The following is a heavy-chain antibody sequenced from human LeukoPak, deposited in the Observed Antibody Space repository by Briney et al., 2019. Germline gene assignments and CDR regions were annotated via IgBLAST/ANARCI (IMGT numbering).Heavy chain of an antibody. J-gene: IGHJ4*02. D-gene: IGHD3-10*01. Sequence: SVKVSCKASGGTFTSYAISWVRQAPGQGLEWMGGSIPIFGTANYAQKFQGRVTITADESTSTAYMELSSLRSEDTAVYYCARGGFGELLPNYFDYWGQGTLVTASS. V-gene: IGHV1-69*13. CDR2: SIPIFGTA. CDR1: GGTFTSYA. CDR3: ARGGFGELLPNYFDY.